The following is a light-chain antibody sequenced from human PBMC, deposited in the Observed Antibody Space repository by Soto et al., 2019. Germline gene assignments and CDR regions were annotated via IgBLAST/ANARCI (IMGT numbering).Light chain of an antibody. J-gene: IGKJ2*01. CDR3: QQSHSIPYT. CDR1: QTISSY. Sequence: DLQMTQSPSSLSASVGDRVTITCRASQTISSYLNWYQQKPGKAPKLLIYAASSLQSGVPSRFSGSGSGTDITLTISSLQPEDFATYYCQQSHSIPYTFGQGTKLEIK. V-gene: IGKV1-39*01. CDR2: AAS.